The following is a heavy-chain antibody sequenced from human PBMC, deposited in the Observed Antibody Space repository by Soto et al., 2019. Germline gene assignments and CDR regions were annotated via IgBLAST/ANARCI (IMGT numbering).Heavy chain of an antibody. Sequence: QVQLQESGPGLVKPSQTLSLTCTVSGGSISSGGYYWSWIRQHPGKGLEWIGYIYYSGSTYYNPSLKSGVTISVDTSKNQFSLKLSSVTAADTAVYYCARDPGVVTAMHYFDYWGQGTLVTVSS. V-gene: IGHV4-31*03. CDR3: ARDPGVVTAMHYFDY. CDR1: GGSISSGGYY. J-gene: IGHJ4*02. CDR2: IYYSGST. D-gene: IGHD2-21*02.